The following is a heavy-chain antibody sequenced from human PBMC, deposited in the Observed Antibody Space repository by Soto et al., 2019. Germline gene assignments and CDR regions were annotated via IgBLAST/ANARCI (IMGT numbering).Heavy chain of an antibody. D-gene: IGHD1-26*01. CDR3: ARPLFPRGGGRVATYGMDV. Sequence: QVQLVQSGAEVKKPGSSVKVSCKASGGTFSSNAISWVRQAPGQGLEWMGGIIPIFGTADYAQNFQGRVRITADESTGTAYMELRSLGSEDTAAYYCARPLFPRGGGRVATYGMDVWGQGTTVTVSS. CDR2: IIPIFGTA. CDR1: GGTFSSNA. V-gene: IGHV1-69*01. J-gene: IGHJ6*02.